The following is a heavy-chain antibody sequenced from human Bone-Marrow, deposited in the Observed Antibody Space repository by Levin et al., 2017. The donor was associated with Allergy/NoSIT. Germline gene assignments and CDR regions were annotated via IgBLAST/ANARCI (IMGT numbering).Heavy chain of an antibody. CDR2: IYHSGSS. Sequence: PSETLSLTCTVSGASISSGGYYWSWIRQHPGKGLEWIGYIYHSGSSDYSPSLKSRLTIAIDTSKNQFSLQLTSVTAADTGVYYCARVNVYRPYFYYGLDVWGRGTTVTVSS. CDR3: ARVNVYRPYFYYGLDV. J-gene: IGHJ6*02. D-gene: IGHD5/OR15-5a*01. CDR1: GASISSGGYY. V-gene: IGHV4-31*03.